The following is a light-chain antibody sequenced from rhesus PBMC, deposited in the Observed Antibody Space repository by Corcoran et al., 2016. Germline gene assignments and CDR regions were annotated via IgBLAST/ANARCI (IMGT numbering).Light chain of an antibody. CDR1: QSISSW. CDR2: KAS. CDR3: LQYTTTPFT. V-gene: IGKV1-22*01. Sequence: DIQMTQSPSSLSASVGDTVNISCRASQSISSWLDWYQQKPGKAPKLLIYKASNFQSGVPSRFSGSGSETDFTLTISSLQPEDFATDCCLQYTTTPFTFGPGTKLDI. J-gene: IGKJ3*01.